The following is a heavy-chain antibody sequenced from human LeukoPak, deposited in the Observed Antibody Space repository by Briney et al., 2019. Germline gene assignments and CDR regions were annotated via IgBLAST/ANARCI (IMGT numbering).Heavy chain of an antibody. CDR3: ARVPRYSSSWYFDY. J-gene: IGHJ4*02. V-gene: IGHV3-23*01. D-gene: IGHD6-13*01. Sequence: GGSLRLSCAASGFTFSSYAMSWVRQAPGKGLEWVSAISGSSGNTYYADSVKGRFTISRDNAKNSLYLQMNSLRAEDTAVYYCARVPRYSSSWYFDYWGQGTLVTVSS. CDR1: GFTFSSYA. CDR2: ISGSSGNT.